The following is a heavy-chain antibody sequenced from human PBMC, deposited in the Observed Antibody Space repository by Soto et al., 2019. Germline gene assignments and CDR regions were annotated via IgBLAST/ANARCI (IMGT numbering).Heavy chain of an antibody. CDR3: ARGTGGGYCSGGSCLVPYDY. CDR1: GFTFSSYD. Sequence: ESGGGLVQPGGSLRLSCAASGFTFSSYDMHWVRQATGKGLEWVSAIGTAGDTYYPGSVKGRFTISRENAKNSLYLQMNSLRAEDTAVYYCARGTGGGYCSGGSCLVPYDYWGQGTLVTVSS. D-gene: IGHD2-15*01. J-gene: IGHJ4*02. V-gene: IGHV3-13*01. CDR2: IGTAGDT.